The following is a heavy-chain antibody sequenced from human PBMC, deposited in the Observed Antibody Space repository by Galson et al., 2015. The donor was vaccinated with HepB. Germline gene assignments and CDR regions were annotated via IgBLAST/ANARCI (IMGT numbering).Heavy chain of an antibody. J-gene: IGHJ6*02. CDR3: ARDLLTMVRGVDRAHMGMDV. V-gene: IGHV3-30-3*01. CDR2: ISYDGSNK. CDR1: GFTFSSYA. D-gene: IGHD3-10*01. Sequence: SLRLSCAASGFTFSSYAMHWVRQAPGKGLEWVAVISYDGSNKYYADSVKGRFTISRDNSKNTLYLQMNSLRAEDTAVYYCARDLLTMVRGVDRAHMGMDVWGQGTTVTVSS.